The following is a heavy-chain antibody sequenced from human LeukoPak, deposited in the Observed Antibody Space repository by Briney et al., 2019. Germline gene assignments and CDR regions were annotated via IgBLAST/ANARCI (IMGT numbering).Heavy chain of an antibody. CDR3: AKEDLYYYDSSGYYPSSFGY. CDR1: GFTFSSYA. V-gene: IGHV3-23*01. D-gene: IGHD3-22*01. CDR2: ISGSGSST. Sequence: QPGGSLRLSCAASGFTFSSYAMSWVRQAPGKGLEWVSAISGSGSSTYYADSVKGRFTISRDNSKNTLYLQMNSLRAEDTAVYYCAKEDLYYYDSSGYYPSSFGYWGQGTLVTVSS. J-gene: IGHJ4*02.